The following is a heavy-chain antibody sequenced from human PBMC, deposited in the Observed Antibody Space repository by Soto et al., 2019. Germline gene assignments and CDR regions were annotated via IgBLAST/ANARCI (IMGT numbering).Heavy chain of an antibody. Sequence: GSLRLSGLASVFSCNSFNMNWIRRAPGRGLEWVASISVSGDNIYYGDSVQGRFTISRDNSKRSVFLDLSSLRVEDTAVYYCARDLGLLKSLFDYWGQGTLVTVSS. V-gene: IGHV3-21*01. CDR2: ISVSGDNI. D-gene: IGHD3-16*01. CDR3: ARDLGLLKSLFDY. CDR1: VFSCNSFN. J-gene: IGHJ4*02.